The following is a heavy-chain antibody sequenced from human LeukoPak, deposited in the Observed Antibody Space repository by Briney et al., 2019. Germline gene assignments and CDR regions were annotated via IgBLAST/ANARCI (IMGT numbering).Heavy chain of an antibody. V-gene: IGHV1-69*13. CDR3: ARDMKYYYDSSGHHGFDP. D-gene: IGHD3-22*01. CDR1: GYTFISYY. Sequence: ASVKVSCKASGYTFISYYMHWVRQAPGQGLEWLGGIIPIFGTANYAQKFQGRVTITADEFTSTAYIELSSLRFEDTAVYYCARDMKYYYDSSGHHGFDPWGQGTLVTVSS. CDR2: IIPIFGTA. J-gene: IGHJ5*02.